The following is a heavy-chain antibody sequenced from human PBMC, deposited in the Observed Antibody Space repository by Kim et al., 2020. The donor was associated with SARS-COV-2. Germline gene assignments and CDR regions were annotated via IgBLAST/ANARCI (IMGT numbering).Heavy chain of an antibody. D-gene: IGHD2-15*01. Sequence: GGSLRLSCAASGFVFDDYAMHWVRQAPGKGLEWVSGISWNRGSIGYADSVKGRFTISRDNAKNSLYLQMTSLRPEDTALYYCAKAKDGFNTAPWDYWGQG. J-gene: IGHJ4*02. V-gene: IGHV3-9*01. CDR1: GFVFDDYA. CDR3: AKAKDGFNTAPWDY. CDR2: ISWNRGSI.